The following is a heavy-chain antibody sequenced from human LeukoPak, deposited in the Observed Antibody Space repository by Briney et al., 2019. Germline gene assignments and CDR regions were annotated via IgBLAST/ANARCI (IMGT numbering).Heavy chain of an antibody. D-gene: IGHD6-19*01. Sequence: SETLSLTCTVSGGSVSSYYWSWIRQPPGKGLEWIAYIYYSGSTNYNPSLKSRVTISVDTSKNQFSLRLSSVTAADTAVYYCARHVGSSGWIDYWGQGTLVTVSS. CDR3: ARHVGSSGWIDY. V-gene: IGHV4-59*08. CDR1: GGSVSSYY. CDR2: IYYSGST. J-gene: IGHJ4*02.